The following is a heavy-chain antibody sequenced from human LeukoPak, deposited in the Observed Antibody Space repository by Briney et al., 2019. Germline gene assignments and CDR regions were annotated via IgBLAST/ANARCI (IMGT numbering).Heavy chain of an antibody. CDR3: ARGYYYDSSGYLDY. Sequence: GGSLRLSCAASGFTFSSYGMHWVRQAPGKGLEWVAFIRYDGSNKYYADSVKGRFTISRDNSKNTLYLQMNSLRAEDTAVYYCARGYYYDSSGYLDYWGQGTLVTVSS. CDR2: IRYDGSNK. J-gene: IGHJ4*02. D-gene: IGHD3-22*01. V-gene: IGHV3-30*02. CDR1: GFTFSSYG.